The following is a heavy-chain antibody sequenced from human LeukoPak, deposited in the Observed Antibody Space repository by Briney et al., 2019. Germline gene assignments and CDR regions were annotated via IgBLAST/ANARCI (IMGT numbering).Heavy chain of an antibody. CDR2: ISWDSSSI. J-gene: IGHJ6*02. D-gene: IGHD4-11*01. CDR1: GFTFADYA. V-gene: IGHV3-9*01. CDR3: TKDLSSNYGGGMDV. Sequence: GGSLRLSCADAGFTFADYAMHWVRQAPGKGLEWVSGISWDSSSIAYADSVKGRFTISRDNAKNSLYLQMNSLRAGDTALYYCTKDLSSNYGGGMDVWGQGTTVSVSS.